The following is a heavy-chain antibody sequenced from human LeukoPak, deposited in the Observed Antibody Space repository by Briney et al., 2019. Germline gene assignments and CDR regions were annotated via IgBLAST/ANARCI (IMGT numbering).Heavy chain of an antibody. Sequence: ASVKVSCKASGYTFTSYYMRWVRQAPGQGLEWMGIINPSGGSTSYAQKFQGRVTMTRDTSTSTVYMELSSLRSEDTAVYYCARARTFKYYDFWSGPLAGMDVWGQGTTVTVSS. D-gene: IGHD3-3*01. CDR1: GYTFTSYY. J-gene: IGHJ6*02. CDR2: INPSGGST. V-gene: IGHV1-46*01. CDR3: ARARTFKYYDFWSGPLAGMDV.